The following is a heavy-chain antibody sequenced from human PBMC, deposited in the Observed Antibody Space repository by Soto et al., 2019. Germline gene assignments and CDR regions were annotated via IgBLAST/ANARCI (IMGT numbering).Heavy chain of an antibody. CDR1: GYTLTELS. CDR2: FDPEDGET. D-gene: IGHD1-7*01. V-gene: IGHV1-24*01. J-gene: IGHJ3*02. CDR3: ATRFPSITGTRYAFDI. Sequence: ASVKVSCKVSGYTLTELSMHWVRPAPGKGLEWMGGFDPEDGETIYAQKFQGRVTMTEDTSTDTAYMELSSLRSEDTAVYYCATRFPSITGTRYAFDIWGQGTMVTVSS.